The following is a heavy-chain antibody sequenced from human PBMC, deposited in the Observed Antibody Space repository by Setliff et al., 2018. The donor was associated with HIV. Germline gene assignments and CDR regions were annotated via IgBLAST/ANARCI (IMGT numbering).Heavy chain of an antibody. D-gene: IGHD3-16*01. Sequence: ASVKVSCKASGYTFTSYYMHWVRQAPGQGLEWMGMVYPSDGSTSYAQKFQGRVTITRDTSASTAYMELSSLRSGDTAVYYCARNGGPYAGGALYYYYGMDVWGQGTTVTVSS. CDR3: ARNGGPYAGGALYYYYGMDV. V-gene: IGHV1-46*01. CDR1: GYTFTSYY. J-gene: IGHJ6*02. CDR2: VYPSDGST.